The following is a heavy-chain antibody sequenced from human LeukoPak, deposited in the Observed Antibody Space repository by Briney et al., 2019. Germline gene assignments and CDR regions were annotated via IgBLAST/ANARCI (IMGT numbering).Heavy chain of an antibody. CDR3: ARIRVTFSGYDYSFGY. CDR2: MNPNSGNT. Sequence: ASVKVSCKASGYTFTSYDINWMRQATGQGLEWMGWMNPNSGNTGYAQKFQGRVTMTRNTSIGTAYMELSSLRSEDTAVYYCARIRVTFSGYDYSFGYWGQGTLVTVSS. V-gene: IGHV1-8*01. D-gene: IGHD5-12*01. J-gene: IGHJ4*02. CDR1: GYTFTSYD.